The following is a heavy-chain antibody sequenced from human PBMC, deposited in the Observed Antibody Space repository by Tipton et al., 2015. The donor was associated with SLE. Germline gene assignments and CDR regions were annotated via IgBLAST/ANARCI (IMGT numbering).Heavy chain of an antibody. CDR3: ARVVVEPPDLFRDKFSYFDY. J-gene: IGHJ4*02. CDR1: DYSSNSEFY. Sequence: GLVKPSETLSLTCVVSDYSSNSEFYWGWIRQPPGKGLEWIGTTHQTGTNYYNPSLKSRVTMSVDTSKGQVSMKLTSVTAADTAVYFCARVVVEPPDLFRDKFSYFDYWGQGALVTVSS. D-gene: IGHD1-14*01. V-gene: IGHV4-38-2*01. CDR2: THQTGTN.